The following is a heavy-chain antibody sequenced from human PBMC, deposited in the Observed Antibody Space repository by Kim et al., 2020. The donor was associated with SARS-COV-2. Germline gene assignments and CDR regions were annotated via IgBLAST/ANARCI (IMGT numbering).Heavy chain of an antibody. J-gene: IGHJ4*02. D-gene: IGHD6-13*01. CDR2: ISSSGTYT. V-gene: IGHV3-11*05. Sequence: GGSLRLSCAASGFTFSDYYMTWIRQAPGKGLEWVSYISSSGTYTKYADSLKGRFTISRDNAKNSLYLQMNSLRADDAAVYYCARVPVGSSSWYYFDYWGQGTLVTVSS. CDR3: ARVPVGSSSWYYFDY. CDR1: GFTFSDYY.